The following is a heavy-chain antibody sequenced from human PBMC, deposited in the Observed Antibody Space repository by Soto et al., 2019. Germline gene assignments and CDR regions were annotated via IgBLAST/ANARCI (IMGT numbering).Heavy chain of an antibody. Sequence: QVQLVQSGAEVKKPGSSVKVSCKASGGTFSSYPINWVRQAPGQGLEWMGGVIPIFGTTNYAQKFQGRVTITADESTTTAYMEMSSPRSDDTDVYYCARDSSTSPHYYGMDVWGQGTTVTVSS. D-gene: IGHD4-17*01. CDR3: ARDSSTSPHYYGMDV. CDR2: VIPIFGTT. J-gene: IGHJ6*02. V-gene: IGHV1-69*01. CDR1: GGTFSSYP.